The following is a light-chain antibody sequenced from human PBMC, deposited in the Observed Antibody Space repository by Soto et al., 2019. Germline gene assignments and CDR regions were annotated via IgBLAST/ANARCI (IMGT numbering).Light chain of an antibody. J-gene: IGKJ1*01. CDR2: GAS. CDR3: QQYRSSPRT. Sequence: DIVLTQSPGTLSLSPGARATLSCRAGQSVSSNFLAWYQQKPGQAPRLLIYGASSRATGIPDRFSGSGSGTDFTLTISRLEPEDFAVYYCQQYRSSPRTFGQGTKVDI. CDR1: QSVSSNF. V-gene: IGKV3-20*01.